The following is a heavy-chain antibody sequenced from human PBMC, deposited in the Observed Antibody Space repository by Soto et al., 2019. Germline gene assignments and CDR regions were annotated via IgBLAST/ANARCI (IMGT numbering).Heavy chain of an antibody. V-gene: IGHV7-4-1*01. CDR3: ARDRLRLGIAARSAWFDP. D-gene: IGHD6-6*01. CDR1: GCTFTSYA. CDR2: INTNTGNP. Sequence: ASVKVSCKASGCTFTSYAMNWVRQAPGQGLEWMGWINTNTGNPTYAQGFTGRFVFSLDTSASTAYLQICSLKAEDTAVYYCARDRLRLGIAARSAWFDPWGQGTLVTVSS. J-gene: IGHJ5*02.